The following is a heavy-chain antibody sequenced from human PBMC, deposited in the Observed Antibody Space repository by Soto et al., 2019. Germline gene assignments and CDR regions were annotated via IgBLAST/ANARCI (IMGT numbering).Heavy chain of an antibody. Sequence: QVQLVQSGAEVKKPGASVKVSCKASGYTFTSYGISWVRQAPGQGLEWMGWSSAYNGNTNYAQKLQGRDTMTTDTSQSPAYMERRSMRSDETDVYYCAREEAAGTLDYWGQGTLVTVSS. CDR3: AREEAAGTLDY. V-gene: IGHV1-18*01. CDR2: SSAYNGNT. J-gene: IGHJ4*02. CDR1: GYTFTSYG. D-gene: IGHD6-13*01.